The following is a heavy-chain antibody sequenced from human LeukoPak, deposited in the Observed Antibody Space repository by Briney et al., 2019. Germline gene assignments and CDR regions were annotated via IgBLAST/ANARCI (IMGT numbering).Heavy chain of an antibody. CDR2: INSDGSST. V-gene: IGHV3-74*01. CDR1: GFTFSSYW. J-gene: IGHJ4*02. Sequence: GGSLRLSCAASGFTFSSYWMHWVRQAPGKGLVWVSRINSDGSSTSYADSVKGRFTISRDNAKNTLYLQMNSLRAEDTAVYYCARVQRVLSMAYEDYWGQGTLVTVSS. D-gene: IGHD2-8*01. CDR3: ARVQRVLSMAYEDY.